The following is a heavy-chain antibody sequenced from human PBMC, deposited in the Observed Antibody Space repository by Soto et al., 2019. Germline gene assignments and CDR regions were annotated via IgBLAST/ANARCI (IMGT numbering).Heavy chain of an antibody. Sequence: QVQLVESGGGVVQPGRSLRLSCAASGFTFSSYGMNWVRQAPGKGLEWVAVISYDGSNKYYADSVKGRFTISSDSSKNMLYLQMNSLRAEDTAVYYCAKEDSSSWHYYYGMDVWGQGTTVPVSS. CDR1: GFTFSSYG. D-gene: IGHD6-13*01. J-gene: IGHJ6*02. CDR2: ISYDGSNK. V-gene: IGHV3-30*18. CDR3: AKEDSSSWHYYYGMDV.